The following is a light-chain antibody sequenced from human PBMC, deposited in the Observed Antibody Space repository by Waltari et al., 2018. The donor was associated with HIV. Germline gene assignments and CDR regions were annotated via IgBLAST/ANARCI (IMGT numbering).Light chain of an antibody. CDR1: QIISSY. Sequence: DIQMTQSPSSLSASVGDRVTITCRASQIISSYLNWYQQGPGKAPKLLIYRASSLQSGVPSRFSGSGSGTDFTLTISSLQPEDFATYYCQQSYSNPRSFGQGTNLEIK. CDR3: QQSYSNPRS. V-gene: IGKV1-39*01. J-gene: IGKJ2*03. CDR2: RAS.